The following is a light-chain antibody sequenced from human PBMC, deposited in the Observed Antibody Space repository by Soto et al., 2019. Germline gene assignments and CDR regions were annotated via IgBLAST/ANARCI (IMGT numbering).Light chain of an antibody. CDR3: QQRSNWRPLT. J-gene: IGKJ4*01. CDR1: QSVSSY. V-gene: IGKV3-11*01. CDR2: DAS. Sequence: EIVLTQSPATRSLSPGERATLSCRASQSVSSYLAWYQQKPGQAPRLLIYDASNRATGIPARFSGSGSGTDVTLTISSLEPEDFAVYYCQQRSNWRPLTFDGGTKVEIK.